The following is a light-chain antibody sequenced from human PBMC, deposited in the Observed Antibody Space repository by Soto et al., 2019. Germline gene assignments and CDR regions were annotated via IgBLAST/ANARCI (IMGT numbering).Light chain of an antibody. CDR3: QQYDNSAPLS. Sequence: EIVLTQSPATLSLSPGDRATLYCGASQSVRSSYVAWYQQKAGLAPRLLIYDGSSRASGIPDRFSGSGSGTDFTLTIGRLEPEDFALYYCQQYDNSAPLSFGGGTKV. CDR2: DGS. J-gene: IGKJ4*01. CDR1: QSVRSSY. V-gene: IGKV3D-20*01.